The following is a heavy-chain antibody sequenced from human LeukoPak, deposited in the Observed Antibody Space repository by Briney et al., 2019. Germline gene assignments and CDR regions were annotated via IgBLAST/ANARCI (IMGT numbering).Heavy chain of an antibody. Sequence: GGSLRLSCTASGFIFSIYAMTWVRLAPGKGLEWVSAITGSGDTTFHADSVQGRFTISRDNSKNTLYLQMNSLRAEDAAIYYCAKFASGWGIGYWGQGTLVTVSS. CDR3: AKFASGWGIGY. CDR1: GFIFSIYA. V-gene: IGHV3-23*01. J-gene: IGHJ4*02. CDR2: ITGSGDTT. D-gene: IGHD6-19*01.